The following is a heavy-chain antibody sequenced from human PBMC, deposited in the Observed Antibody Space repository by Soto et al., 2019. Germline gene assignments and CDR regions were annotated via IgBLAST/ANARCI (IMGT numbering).Heavy chain of an antibody. CDR3: ARDGWGSNWYFDL. CDR1: GVTFKDYG. J-gene: IGHJ2*01. CDR2: ISYDGKQT. D-gene: IGHD3-16*01. Sequence: GGSLRLSCGAPGVTFKDYGMHWVRQAPGKGLEWVVVISYDGKQTYYADSVKGRSTISKDKSKRTLFLQMNSLRVDDTAVYYCARDGWGSNWYFDLWGRGTLVTVSS. V-gene: IGHV3-30*03.